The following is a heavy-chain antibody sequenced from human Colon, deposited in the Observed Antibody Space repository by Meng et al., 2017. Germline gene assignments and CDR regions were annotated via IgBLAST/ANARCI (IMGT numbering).Heavy chain of an antibody. J-gene: IGHJ5*02. V-gene: IGHV4-59*01. CDR2: IYYSGTT. CDR1: GGSISNYS. D-gene: IGHD6-19*01. Sequence: QRQGSGPGLVKPPETPPLTCTVSGGSISNYSWSWIRQPPGKGLEWIGYIYYSGTTNYNPSLKSRVTISIDTSKNQFSLKLNSVTAADTAVYYCAGDSSGYNWLDPWGQGTLVTVSS. CDR3: AGDSSGYNWLDP.